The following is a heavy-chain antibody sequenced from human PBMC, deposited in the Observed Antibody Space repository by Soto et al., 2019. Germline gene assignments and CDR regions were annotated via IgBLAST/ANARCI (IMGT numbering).Heavy chain of an antibody. Sequence: QVQLVQSGAEVKKPGASVKVSCKASGYTFTSYYMHWVRQAPGQGLEWMGIINPSGGSTSYAQKFQGRVTMTRDTSTSTVYMELSSLRSEDTAVYYGAKELIRYFDWLSPNTFPRAEYFQHWGQGTLVTVSS. CDR2: INPSGGST. V-gene: IGHV1-46*01. J-gene: IGHJ1*01. CDR3: AKELIRYFDWLSPNTFPRAEYFQH. CDR1: GYTFTSYY. D-gene: IGHD3-9*01.